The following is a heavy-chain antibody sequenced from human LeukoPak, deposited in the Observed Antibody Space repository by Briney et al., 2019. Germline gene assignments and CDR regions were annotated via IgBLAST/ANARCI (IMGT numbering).Heavy chain of an antibody. D-gene: IGHD2-15*01. CDR1: GYTFTGYY. J-gene: IGHJ4*02. CDR2: INPNSGGT. Sequence: ASVKVSCKASGYTFTGYYMHWVRQAPGQGLEWMGRINPNSGGTNFAQKFQGRVTMTRDTSISTAYMELSRLRSDDMAVYYCASICSGGSCYTRNFDYWGQGTLVTVSS. V-gene: IGHV1-2*06. CDR3: ASICSGGSCYTRNFDY.